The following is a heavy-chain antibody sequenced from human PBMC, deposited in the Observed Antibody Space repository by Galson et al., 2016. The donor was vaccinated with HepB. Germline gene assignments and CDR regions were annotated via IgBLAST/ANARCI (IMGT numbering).Heavy chain of an antibody. J-gene: IGHJ6*02. CDR1: GFTFNKYG. V-gene: IGHV3-23*01. CDR2: ISGSGGST. Sequence: SLRLSCAASGFTFNKYGMNWVRQSPGKGLEWVSLISGSGGSTYYADSVKGRFTISRDNSNNTLCLQMTSLRVEDTAIYFCARAPIVIVPVYTYFGLNIWGQGTTVTVSS. CDR3: ARAPIVIVPVYTYFGLNI. D-gene: IGHD2/OR15-2a*01.